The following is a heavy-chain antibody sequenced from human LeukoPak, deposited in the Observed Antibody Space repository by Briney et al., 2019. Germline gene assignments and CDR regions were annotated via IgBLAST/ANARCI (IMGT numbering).Heavy chain of an antibody. CDR3: ARGGYDILTGYPMVY. CDR1: GFTFSSYS. J-gene: IGHJ4*02. Sequence: GGSLRPSCAASGFTFSSYSMNWVRQAPGKGLEWVSSISSSSSYIYYADSVKGRFTISRDNAKNSLYLQMNSLRAEDTAVYYCARGGYDILTGYPMVYWGQGTLVTVSS. D-gene: IGHD3-9*01. V-gene: IGHV3-21*01. CDR2: ISSSSSYI.